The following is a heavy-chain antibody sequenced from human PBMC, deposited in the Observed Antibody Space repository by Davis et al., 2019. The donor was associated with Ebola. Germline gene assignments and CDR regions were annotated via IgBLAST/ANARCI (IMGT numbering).Heavy chain of an antibody. D-gene: IGHD3-10*01. CDR1: GFTFSRYP. CDR3: ARSLWPLGDY. V-gene: IGHV3-23*01. CDR2: IRGST. Sequence: GESLKISCAASGFTFSRYPMTWVRQAPGKGLEWVSAIRGSTYYADAVKGRFTISRDNSKNTLYLQMNSLRAEDTAVYYCARSLWPLGDYWGQGTLVTVSS. J-gene: IGHJ4*02.